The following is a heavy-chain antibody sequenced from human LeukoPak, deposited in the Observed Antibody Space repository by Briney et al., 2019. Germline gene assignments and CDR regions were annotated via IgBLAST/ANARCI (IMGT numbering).Heavy chain of an antibody. CDR2: ISGRSSYI. V-gene: IGHV3-21*01. CDR1: GFTFSSHS. J-gene: IGHJ4*02. Sequence: PGGSLRLSCAASGFTFSSHSMNWVRQAPGKGLEWVSSISGRSSYIYYADSVKGRFTISRDNAKNSLYLQMNSLRAEDTAVYYCARGPTTVTPFDYWGQGTLVTVSS. CDR3: ARGPTTVTPFDY. D-gene: IGHD4-17*01.